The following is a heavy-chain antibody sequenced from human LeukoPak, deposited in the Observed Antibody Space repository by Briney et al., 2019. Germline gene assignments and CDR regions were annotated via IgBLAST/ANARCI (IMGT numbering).Heavy chain of an antibody. D-gene: IGHD4-17*01. V-gene: IGHV3-66*03. Sequence: RGSLRLSCAGSGFSVSNYYMSWVRQDPGKGLEWVSLIRDSGETFYADSVKGRFTISRDNSKNTMYLQMNRLRVEDTAVYFCARDRAVTQDWVEFDPWGQGTLVTVSS. CDR2: IRDSGET. J-gene: IGHJ5*02. CDR3: ARDRAVTQDWVEFDP. CDR1: GFSVSNYY.